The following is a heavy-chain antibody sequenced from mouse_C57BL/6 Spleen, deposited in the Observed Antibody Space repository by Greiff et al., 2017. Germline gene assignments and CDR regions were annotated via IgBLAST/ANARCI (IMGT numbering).Heavy chain of an antibody. CDR1: GYSITSGYD. J-gene: IGHJ3*01. CDR2: ISYSGST. Sequence: VQLQQSGPGMVKPSQSLSLTCTVTGYSITSGYDWHWIRHFPGNKLEWMGYISYSGSTNYNPSLKSRISITHDTSKNHFFLKLNSVTTEDTATYYCARGSGTPAWFAYWGQGTLVTVSA. D-gene: IGHD4-1*01. CDR3: ARGSGTPAWFAY. V-gene: IGHV3-1*01.